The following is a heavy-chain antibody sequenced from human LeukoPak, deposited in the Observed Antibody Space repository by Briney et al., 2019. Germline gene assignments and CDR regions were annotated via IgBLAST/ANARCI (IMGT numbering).Heavy chain of an antibody. CDR1: GFTFSSYA. Sequence: PGGSLRLSCAASGFTFSSYAMSWVRQAPGKGLEWVALISYDKSDKYYADSVKGRFTISRDNSKNTLYLQMNSLRTEDTAVYYCAKDKFRGDIVGATFGAFDIWGQGTMVTVSS. V-gene: IGHV3-30*18. D-gene: IGHD1-26*01. CDR3: AKDKFRGDIVGATFGAFDI. J-gene: IGHJ3*02. CDR2: ISYDKSDK.